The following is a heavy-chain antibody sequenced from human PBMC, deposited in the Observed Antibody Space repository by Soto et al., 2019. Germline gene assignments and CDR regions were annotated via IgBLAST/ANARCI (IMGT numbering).Heavy chain of an antibody. CDR3: ARASGYYDTSGYYGAFYYYGMDV. D-gene: IGHD3-22*01. CDR2: ISGSSSTI. Sequence: GSLRLSCAASGFTFSDYDMNWVRQAPGKGLEWVSYISGSSSTIYYADSVKGRFTISRDNAKNSLYLQMNSLRDDDTAVYHCARASGYYDTSGYYGAFYYYGMDVWGQGTTVTVSS. J-gene: IGHJ6*02. CDR1: GFTFSDYD. V-gene: IGHV3-48*02.